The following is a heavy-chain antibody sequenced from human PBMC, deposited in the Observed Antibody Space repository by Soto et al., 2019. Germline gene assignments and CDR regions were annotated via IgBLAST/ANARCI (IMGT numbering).Heavy chain of an antibody. CDR3: ARDVHGYYDFWSGYYTDYYYYGMDV. CDR1: GYTFTSYG. Sequence: RASVKVSCKASGYTFTSYGISWVRQAPGQGLEWMGWTSAYNGNTNYAQKLQGRVTMTTDTSTSTAYMELRSPRSDDTAVYYCARDVHGYYDFWSGYYTDYYYYGMDVWGQGTTVTVSS. CDR2: TSAYNGNT. D-gene: IGHD3-3*01. J-gene: IGHJ6*02. V-gene: IGHV1-18*04.